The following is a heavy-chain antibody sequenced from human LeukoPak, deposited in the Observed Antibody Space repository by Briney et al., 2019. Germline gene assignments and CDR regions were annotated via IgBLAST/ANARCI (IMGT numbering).Heavy chain of an antibody. CDR3: ARGRGPFVGTARVYYFDY. CDR1: GHTFTNYH. Sequence: ASVKVSCKASGHTFTNYHMHWVRQAPGQGLEWMGIVSPSGGSTSYAQKFLGRVTLTRDTSTSTVYMELSSLRSEDTALYYCARGRGPFVGTARVYYFDYWGQGTLVTVSS. J-gene: IGHJ4*02. V-gene: IGHV1-46*01. D-gene: IGHD5-18*01. CDR2: VSPSGGST.